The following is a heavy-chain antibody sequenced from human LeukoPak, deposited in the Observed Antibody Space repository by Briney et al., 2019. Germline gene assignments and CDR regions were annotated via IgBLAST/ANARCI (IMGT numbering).Heavy chain of an antibody. D-gene: IGHD2-2*01. CDR1: GGSISRDY. CDR2: IYYTGST. V-gene: IGHV4-59*01. J-gene: IGHJ4*02. Sequence: SETLSLTCTVSGGSISRDYWSWIRQPPGKGLEWIGYIYYTGSTNYNPSLKSRVTISVDTSKNQFSLKLSSVTAADTAVYYCARGGRLVRRLIVVVPAATYFDYWGQGTLVTVSS. CDR3: ARGGRLVRRLIVVVPAATYFDY.